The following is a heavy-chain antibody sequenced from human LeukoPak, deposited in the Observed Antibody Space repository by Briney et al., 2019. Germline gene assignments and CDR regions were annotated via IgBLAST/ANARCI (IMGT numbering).Heavy chain of an antibody. D-gene: IGHD3-22*01. CDR1: EFTFSIYA. CDR2: ITSAGENT. CDR3: AKDGAYYDSRLFDY. Sequence: GGSLRLSCAASEFTFSIYAMSWVRQAPGKGLEWVSSITSAGENTFYTGSVKGRFTISRDNSKNTLYLQMNSLRAEDTAVYYCAKDGAYYDSRLFDYWGQGTLVTVSS. V-gene: IGHV3-23*01. J-gene: IGHJ4*02.